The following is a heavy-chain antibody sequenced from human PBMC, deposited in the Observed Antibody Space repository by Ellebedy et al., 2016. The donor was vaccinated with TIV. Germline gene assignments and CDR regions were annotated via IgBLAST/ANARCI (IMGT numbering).Heavy chain of an antibody. V-gene: IGHV3-30*18. CDR1: GFTFSSYG. Sequence: GGSLRLSXAASGFTFSSYGMHWVRQAPGKGLEWVAVISYDGSNKYYADSVKGRFTISRDNSKNTLYLQMNSLRAEDTAVYYCAKDKGIAVAGTLDYWGQGTLVTVSS. CDR3: AKDKGIAVAGTLDY. J-gene: IGHJ4*02. CDR2: ISYDGSNK. D-gene: IGHD6-19*01.